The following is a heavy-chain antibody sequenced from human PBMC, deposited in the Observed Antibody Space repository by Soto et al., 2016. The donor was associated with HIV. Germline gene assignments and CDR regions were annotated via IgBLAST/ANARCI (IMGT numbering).Heavy chain of an antibody. CDR3: VRGTVHDYGSFDF. D-gene: IGHD3-10*01. V-gene: IGHV3-74*03. Sequence: EVQLVESGGGLVQPGKSLRLSCSASGFTFSSCWMYWVRQAPGKGLVWVSRINSDGTSTKYADSVKGRFIISRDNAKNILHMQMNNLRDEDSAVYFCVRGTVHDYGSFDFWGQGTLVTVSS. CDR2: INSDGTST. CDR1: GFTFSSCW. J-gene: IGHJ4*02.